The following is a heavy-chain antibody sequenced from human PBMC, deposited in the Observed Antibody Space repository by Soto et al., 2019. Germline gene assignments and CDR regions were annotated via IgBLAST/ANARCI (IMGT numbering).Heavy chain of an antibody. D-gene: IGHD3-22*01. CDR1: GGSISSGG. CDR3: ASRGAPLDSSGYYL. V-gene: IGHV3-23*01. J-gene: IGHJ5*02. Sequence: PSETLSLTCTVPGGSISSGGFYWSWVRQAPGKGLEWVSIISANDGKTYYADSVKGRFTVSRDNSKNTLYLQMNSLRAEDTAVYYCASRGAPLDSSGYYLWGQGTLVTVSS. CDR2: ISANDGKT.